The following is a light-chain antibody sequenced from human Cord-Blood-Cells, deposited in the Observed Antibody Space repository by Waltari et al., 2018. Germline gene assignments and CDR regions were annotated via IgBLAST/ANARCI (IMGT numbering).Light chain of an antibody. CDR2: LGS. CDR3: MQALQTPLT. J-gene: IGKJ4*01. V-gene: IGKV2-28*01. CDR1: QSLLHSNGYNY. Sequence: IVLTQSPLSLPVTPGEPASIPCRSSQSLLHSNGYNYLDWYLQKPGQSPQLLIYLGSNRASGVPDRFRGSGSGTDFTLKISRVEAEYVGVYYCMQALQTPLTLGGGTKVEIK.